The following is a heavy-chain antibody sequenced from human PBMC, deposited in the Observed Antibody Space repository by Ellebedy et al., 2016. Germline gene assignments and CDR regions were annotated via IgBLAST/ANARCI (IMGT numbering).Heavy chain of an antibody. CDR1: GYTFTSYD. J-gene: IGHJ4*02. CDR3: ARDFYGDYSADY. D-gene: IGHD4-17*01. Sequence: ASVKVSCKASGYTFTSYDIDWVRQATGQGLEWMGWMNPNSGNTGYAQKFQGRVTMTRNTSISTAYMELSSLRDEDTAVYYCARDFYGDYSADYWGQGTLVTVSS. V-gene: IGHV1-8*01. CDR2: MNPNSGNT.